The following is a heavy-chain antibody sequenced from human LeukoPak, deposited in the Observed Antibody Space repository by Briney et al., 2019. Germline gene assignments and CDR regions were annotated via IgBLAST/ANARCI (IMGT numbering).Heavy chain of an antibody. CDR1: GGSISGDCYH. CDR2: VHYTGST. CDR3: ARTSHSGYMVRGVLYYGMDV. V-gene: IGHV4-39*01. D-gene: IGHD3-10*01. J-gene: IGHJ6*02. Sequence: SETLSLTCSVSGGSISGDCYHWGWIRRPPGKGLEWLGSVHYTGSTCYKTSLKSRLTVDMDTSRNQFSLRLSSVTAADTAVYYCARTSHSGYMVRGVLYYGMDVWGQGTTVTVSS.